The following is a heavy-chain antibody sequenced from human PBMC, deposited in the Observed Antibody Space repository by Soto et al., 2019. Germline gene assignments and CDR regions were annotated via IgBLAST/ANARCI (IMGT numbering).Heavy chain of an antibody. CDR2: IIPIFGTA. V-gene: IGHV1-69*01. D-gene: IGHD3-22*01. CDR1: GGIFSSYA. Sequence: EQLVQSGAEVKKPGSSVKVSCKASGGIFSSYAISWVRQAPGQGLEWMGGIIPIFGTANYAQKFQGRVTITADESTNTAYMDLSSMKSEDTASYYCARGGSGYVWFNEFWGQGTLVTVSS. CDR3: ARGGSGYVWFNEF. J-gene: IGHJ4*02.